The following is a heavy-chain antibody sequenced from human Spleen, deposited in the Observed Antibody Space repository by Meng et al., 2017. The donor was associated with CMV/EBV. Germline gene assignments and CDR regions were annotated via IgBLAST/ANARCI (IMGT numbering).Heavy chain of an antibody. D-gene: IGHD3-10*01. J-gene: IGHJ4*02. V-gene: IGHV4-4*02. CDR2: IFHSGST. CDR3: ARDPRIYYDSTAYSVFDS. CDR1: IANNNW. Sequence: IANNNWWTWVRQSPTRGLEWIGEIFHSGSTNYNPSLKSRVTISVDKSTNHIFLTLTSVTAADTAVYYCARDPRIYYDSTAYSVFDSWGQGTLVTVSS.